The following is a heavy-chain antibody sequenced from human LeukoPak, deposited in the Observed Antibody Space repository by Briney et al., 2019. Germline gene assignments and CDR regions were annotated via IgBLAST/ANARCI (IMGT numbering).Heavy chain of an antibody. Sequence: SETLSLTCTVSGGSISSSSYYWGWIRQPPGKGLEWIGSSYYSGSTYYNPSLKSRVAISVDTSKNQFSLKLSSVTAADTAVYYCARALAYCGGDCYSDYFDYWGQGTLVTVSS. V-gene: IGHV4-39*07. CDR3: ARALAYCGGDCYSDYFDY. CDR2: SYYSGST. D-gene: IGHD2-21*02. J-gene: IGHJ4*02. CDR1: GGSISSSSYY.